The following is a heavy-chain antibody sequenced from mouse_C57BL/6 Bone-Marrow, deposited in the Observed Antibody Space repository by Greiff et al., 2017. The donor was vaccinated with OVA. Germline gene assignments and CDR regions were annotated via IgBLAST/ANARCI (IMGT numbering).Heavy chain of an antibody. CDR3: VRQLRGFAY. CDR1: GFSFNTYA. Sequence: EVQLVESGGGLVQPTGSLKLSCAASGFSFNTYAMNWVRQAPGKGLEWVARIRSKSNNYATYYADSVKDRFTISRDDSESMLYLQMNNLKTEDTAMYYCVRQLRGFAYWGQGTLVTVSA. CDR2: IRSKSNNYAT. J-gene: IGHJ3*01. D-gene: IGHD3-2*02. V-gene: IGHV10-1*01.